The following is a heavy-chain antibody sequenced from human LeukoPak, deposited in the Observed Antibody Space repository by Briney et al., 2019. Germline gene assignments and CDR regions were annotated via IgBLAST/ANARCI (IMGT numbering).Heavy chain of an antibody. CDR3: ARSTNTYYYDSSGYFDY. CDR1: GGTFSKYT. D-gene: IGHD3-22*01. J-gene: IGHJ4*02. V-gene: IGHV1-69*13. Sequence: SVKVSCKASGGTFSKYTISWVRQRPGQGLEWMGGITPLFGTANYAQKFQGRVTITADESASTAYMELSSLRSEDTAVYYCARSTNTYYYDSSGYFDYWGQGTLVTVSS. CDR2: ITPLFGTA.